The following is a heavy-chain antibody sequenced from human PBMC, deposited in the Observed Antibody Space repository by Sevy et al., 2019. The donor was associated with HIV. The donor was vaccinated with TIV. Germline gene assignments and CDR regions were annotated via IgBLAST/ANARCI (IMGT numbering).Heavy chain of an antibody. V-gene: IGHV1-3*01. CDR3: ARDPYTRRGFDY. CDR1: GYNFNTYT. CDR2: LNPGNGNT. D-gene: IGHD2-2*01. J-gene: IGHJ4*02. Sequence: ASVKVSCKATGYNFNTYTIHWVRQAPGQSLEWMAWLNPGNGNTKYSQQFQGRVTITRDTSARTVYMELTSLTSEDTAVYFCARDPYTRRGFDYWGQGTLLTVSS.